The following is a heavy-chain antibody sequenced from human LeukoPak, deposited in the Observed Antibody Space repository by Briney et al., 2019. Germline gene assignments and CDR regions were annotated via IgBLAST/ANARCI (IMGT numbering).Heavy chain of an antibody. V-gene: IGHV1-18*01. J-gene: IGHJ4*02. CDR1: GYTLSNNG. CDR3: ARVYWNGGRAFDY. Sequence: ASVKVSCKASGYTLSNNGITWVRQAPGQGLEWMGWIAADNGKTYYAQNLQDRVTMTTDSYTNTAYMDLRSLRSDHTAVYYCARVYWNGGRAFDYWGQGTLVTVSS. CDR2: IAADNGKT. D-gene: IGHD1-1*01.